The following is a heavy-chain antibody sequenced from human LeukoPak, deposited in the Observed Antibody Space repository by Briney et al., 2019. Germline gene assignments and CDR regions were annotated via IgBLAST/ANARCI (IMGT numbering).Heavy chain of an antibody. CDR3: ARSPHSSGWYVLGFDY. CDR2: ISGSGGST. J-gene: IGHJ4*02. CDR1: GFTFSSYA. D-gene: IGHD6-19*01. Sequence: GGSLRLSCAASGFTFSSYAMSWVRQAPGKGLEWVSAISGSGGSTYYADSVKGRFTISRDNSKNTLYLQMNSLRAEDTAVYYRARSPHSSGWYVLGFDYWGQGTLVTVSS. V-gene: IGHV3-23*01.